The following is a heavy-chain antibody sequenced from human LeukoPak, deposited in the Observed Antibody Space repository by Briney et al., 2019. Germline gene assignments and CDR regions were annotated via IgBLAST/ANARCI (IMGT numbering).Heavy chain of an antibody. Sequence: SVKVSCKASGGTFSSYAISWVRQAPGQGLEWMGRIIPIFGTANYAQKFQGRVTITTDESTSTAYMELSSLRSEDTAVYYCASGYCSGGSCFALFDYWGQGTPVTVSS. V-gene: IGHV1-69*05. CDR2: IIPIFGTA. J-gene: IGHJ4*02. D-gene: IGHD2-15*01. CDR3: ASGYCSGGSCFALFDY. CDR1: GGTFSSYA.